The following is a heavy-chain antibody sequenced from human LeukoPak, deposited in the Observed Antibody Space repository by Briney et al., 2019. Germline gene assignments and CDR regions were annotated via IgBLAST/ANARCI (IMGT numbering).Heavy chain of an antibody. CDR3: ANSPGYSYGPLDY. CDR1: GFTFSSYA. J-gene: IGHJ4*02. CDR2: ISGSGGST. Sequence: GGSLRLSCAASGFTFSSYAMSWVRQAPGKGLEWVSAISGSGGSTYYADSVKGRFTISRDNSKNTLYLQMNSLRAEDPAVYYHANSPGYSYGPLDYWGQGTLVTVSS. V-gene: IGHV3-23*01. D-gene: IGHD5-18*01.